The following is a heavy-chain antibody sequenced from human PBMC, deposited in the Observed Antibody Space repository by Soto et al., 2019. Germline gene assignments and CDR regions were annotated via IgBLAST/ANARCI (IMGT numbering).Heavy chain of an antibody. J-gene: IGHJ6*02. Sequence: ESGGGVVQPGRSLRLSCAASGFTFRSYAMHWVRQAPGKGLEWVAVISYDGSNKYYADSVKGRFTISRDNSKNTLYLQMNSLRAEDTAVYYCARVSSGIHYYYYGMDVWGQGTTVTVSS. CDR2: ISYDGSNK. D-gene: IGHD1-26*01. V-gene: IGHV3-30-3*01. CDR3: ARVSSGIHYYYYGMDV. CDR1: GFTFRSYA.